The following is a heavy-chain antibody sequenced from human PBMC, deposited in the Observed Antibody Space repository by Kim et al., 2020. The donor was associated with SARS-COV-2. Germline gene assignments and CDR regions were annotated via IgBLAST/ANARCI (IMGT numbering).Heavy chain of an antibody. D-gene: IGHD2-15*01. CDR1: GFTFSAHW. Sequence: GGSLRLSCAASGFTFSAHWMSWVRQAPGKGLVWVSNIKNDGSGTWYVDSVKGRFTLSRDNAKNSVSLEMNGLRVEDTAVYYCARDRRDGYIVHDHGGQGALVTVSS. CDR3: ARDRRDGYIVHDH. CDR2: IKNDGSGT. J-gene: IGHJ4*02. V-gene: IGHV3-7*01.